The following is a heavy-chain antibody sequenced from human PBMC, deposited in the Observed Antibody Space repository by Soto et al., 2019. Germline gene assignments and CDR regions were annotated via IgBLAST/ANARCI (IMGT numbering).Heavy chain of an antibody. D-gene: IGHD3-22*01. J-gene: IGHJ3*02. Sequence: EVQLVESGGGLVQPGGSLRISCEASAFTLSSYWMSWVRQAPGKGLEWVANIKPDGSEKYYVDSVKGRFTISRDNTKNSLYLQMSTLRPEDTAIYYCARDYEFGFDMWGQGTLVTVSS. CDR1: AFTLSSYW. V-gene: IGHV3-7*01. CDR3: ARDYEFGFDM. CDR2: IKPDGSEK.